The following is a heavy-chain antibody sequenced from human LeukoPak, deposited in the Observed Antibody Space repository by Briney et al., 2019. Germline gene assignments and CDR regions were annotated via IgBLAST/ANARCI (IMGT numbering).Heavy chain of an antibody. CDR2: ISGSGVST. D-gene: IGHD2-2*01. V-gene: IGHV3-23*01. J-gene: IGHJ4*02. CDR1: GFTFSSYT. Sequence: GGSLRLSCAASGFTFSSYTMTWVRQAPGKGLEWVSGISGSGVSTYYADSVKGRFTISRDNSKDTLYFQRNSLRAEDTAVYYFAKDRDCTSTSCYFYFDYWGQGIPVTVSS. CDR3: AKDRDCTSTSCYFYFDY.